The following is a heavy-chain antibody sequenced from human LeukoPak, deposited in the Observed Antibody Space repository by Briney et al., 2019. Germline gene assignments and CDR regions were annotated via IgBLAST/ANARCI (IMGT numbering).Heavy chain of an antibody. CDR2: IYYSGST. CDR1: GGSISSYY. CDR3: ARDLGYSSGWQFDY. J-gene: IGHJ4*02. Sequence: PSETLSLTCSVSGGSISSYYWSWTRQPPGKGLEWIGYIYYSGSTNYNPSLKSRVTISVDASKNQFSLKLSSVTAADTAVYYCARDLGYSSGWQFDYWGQGTLVTVSS. V-gene: IGHV4-59*01. D-gene: IGHD6-19*01.